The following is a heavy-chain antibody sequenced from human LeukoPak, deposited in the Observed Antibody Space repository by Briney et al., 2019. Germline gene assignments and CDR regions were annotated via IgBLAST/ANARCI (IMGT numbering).Heavy chain of an antibody. CDR2: ISWNSGTI. J-gene: IGHJ4*02. D-gene: IGHD3-9*01. CDR1: GFIFNNYA. CDR3: ARGGLMTGYYY. Sequence: QTGRSLRLSCAGSGFIFNNYAMHWVRQPPGKGLEWVSGISWNSGTIDYADSVRGRFTISGDNAKNTLYLQMNSLRAEDTAVYYCARGGLMTGYYYWGQGTLVTVSS. V-gene: IGHV3-9*01.